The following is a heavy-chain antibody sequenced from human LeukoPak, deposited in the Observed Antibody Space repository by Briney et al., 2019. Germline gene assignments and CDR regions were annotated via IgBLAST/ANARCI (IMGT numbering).Heavy chain of an antibody. Sequence: GGSLRLSCAASGFTFSIYDKHWVRHTTGKGLEWVSGIDTAGDTYYPGSMKGRFTISRENAKNSLYLQMNTLRAGDTGVYYCARGFGGNSRRMYDFWGQGTLVTVSS. CDR2: IDTAGDT. D-gene: IGHD4-23*01. V-gene: IGHV3-13*04. CDR1: GFTFSIYD. J-gene: IGHJ4*02. CDR3: ARGFGGNSRRMYDF.